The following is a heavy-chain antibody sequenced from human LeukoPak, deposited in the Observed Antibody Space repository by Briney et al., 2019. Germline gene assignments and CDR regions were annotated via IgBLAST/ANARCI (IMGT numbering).Heavy chain of an antibody. CDR3: ARVAAGERVYWYFDL. J-gene: IGHJ2*01. CDR2: IYYSGST. D-gene: IGHD7-27*01. V-gene: IGHV4-39*07. CDR1: GGSISSSSYY. Sequence: SETLSLTCTVSGGSISSSSYYWGWIRQPPGKGLEWIGSIYYSGSTYYNPSLKSRVTISVDTSKNQFSLKPSSVTAADTAVYYCARVAAGERVYWYFDLWGRGTLVTVSS.